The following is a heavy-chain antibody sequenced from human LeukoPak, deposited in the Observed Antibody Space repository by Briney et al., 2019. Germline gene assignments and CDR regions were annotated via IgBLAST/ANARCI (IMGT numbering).Heavy chain of an antibody. CDR2: IIPIFDTP. D-gene: IGHD3-9*01. J-gene: IGHJ3*02. CDR3: ARDPPISGRWVFDI. Sequence: GSSVKVSCKASGGTFSSYAISWVRQAPGQGLEWMGRIIPIFDTPNYAQKFQGRVTITADKSTSTAYMELSSLRSEDTAVYYCARDPPISGRWVFDIWGQGTMVTVSS. V-gene: IGHV1-69*06. CDR1: GGTFSSYA.